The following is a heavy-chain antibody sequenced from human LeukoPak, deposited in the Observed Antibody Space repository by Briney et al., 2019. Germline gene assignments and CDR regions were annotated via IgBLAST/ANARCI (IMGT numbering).Heavy chain of an antibody. J-gene: IGHJ4*02. Sequence: SETLSLTCTVSGGSIRSGDYYWSWIRQPPGKGLEWIGYTYYSGSTYYNPSLKSRVTISVDTSKNQFSLKLSSVTAADTAVYYCARVFMGIDYWGQGTLVTVSS. CDR1: GGSIRSGDYY. V-gene: IGHV4-30-4*08. D-gene: IGHD7-27*01. CDR2: TYYSGST. CDR3: ARVFMGIDY.